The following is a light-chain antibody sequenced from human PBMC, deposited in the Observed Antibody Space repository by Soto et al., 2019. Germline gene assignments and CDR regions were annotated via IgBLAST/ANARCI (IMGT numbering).Light chain of an antibody. CDR1: SSDVGGYNY. CDR2: DVS. J-gene: IGLJ1*01. CDR3: SSYTSSTTEV. V-gene: IGLV2-14*03. Sequence: QSALTQPASVSGSPGQSIAISCTGTSSDVGGYNYVSWYQQHPGKAPKLMIYDVSSRPSGVSNRFSGSKSGNTVSLTISGLHAGDEADYYCSSYTSSTTEVSGPGTKVTVL.